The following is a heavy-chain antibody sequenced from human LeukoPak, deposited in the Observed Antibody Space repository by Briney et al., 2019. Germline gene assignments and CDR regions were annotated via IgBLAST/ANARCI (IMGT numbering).Heavy chain of an antibody. CDR1: GYSFTSYW. CDR3: ARRVVVPGGYYYYYYMDV. Sequence: GESLKISCKGSGYSFTSYWIGWVRQMPGKGLEWMGIIYPGDSDTRYSPSFQGQVTISADKSISTAYLQWSSLKASDTAMYYCARRVVVPGGYYYYYYMDVWGKGTMVTVSS. J-gene: IGHJ6*03. V-gene: IGHV5-51*01. D-gene: IGHD2-2*01. CDR2: IYPGDSDT.